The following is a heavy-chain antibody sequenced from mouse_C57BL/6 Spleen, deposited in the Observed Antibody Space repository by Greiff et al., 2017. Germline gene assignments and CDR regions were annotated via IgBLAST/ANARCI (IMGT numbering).Heavy chain of an antibody. V-gene: IGHV2-2*01. CDR1: GFSLTGYG. Sequence: QVQLKESGPGLVQPSQSLSITCTVSGFSLTGYGVHWVRQSPGKGLEWLGVIWSGGSTDYNAAFISRLSISKDNSKSQVFFKMNSLQADDTAIYYSARKGGSGPYAMDYWGQGTSVTVSS. CDR3: ARKGGSGPYAMDY. J-gene: IGHJ4*01. D-gene: IGHD3-2*02. CDR2: IWSGGST.